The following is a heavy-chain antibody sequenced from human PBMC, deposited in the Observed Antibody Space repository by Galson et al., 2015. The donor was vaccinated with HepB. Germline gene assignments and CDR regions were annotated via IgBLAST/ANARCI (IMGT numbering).Heavy chain of an antibody. CDR3: AKRGVVPTARFMDV. J-gene: IGHJ6*02. D-gene: IGHD2-2*01. V-gene: IGHV3-23*01. CDR2: ISSSAHSI. Sequence: SLRLSCAASGFTFSSYGMNWVRQAPGKGLEWVSGISSSAHSIDYADSVKGRFTISRDNSKSTLYLRMNSLRAEDTAVYYCAKRGVVPTARFMDVWGQGTTVTVSS. CDR1: GFTFSSYG.